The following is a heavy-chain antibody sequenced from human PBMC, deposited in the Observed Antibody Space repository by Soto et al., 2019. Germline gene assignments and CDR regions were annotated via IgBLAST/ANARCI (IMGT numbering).Heavy chain of an antibody. D-gene: IGHD6-13*01. Sequence: SETLSLTCAVYGGSFSGYYWSWIRQPPGKGLEWIGEINHSGSTNYNPSLKSRVTISVDTSKNQFSLKLSSVTAADTAVYYCASHSPPYAGYSSSWYGYYFDYWGQGTLVTVSS. V-gene: IGHV4-34*01. J-gene: IGHJ4*02. CDR2: INHSGST. CDR1: GGSFSGYY. CDR3: ASHSPPYAGYSSSWYGYYFDY.